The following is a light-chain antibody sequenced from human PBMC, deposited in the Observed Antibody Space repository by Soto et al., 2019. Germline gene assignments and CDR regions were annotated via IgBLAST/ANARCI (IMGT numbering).Light chain of an antibody. J-gene: IGKJ1*01. CDR2: RAS. V-gene: IGKV1-5*03. CDR1: QNIYTG. Sequence: NQLIQNTSTLSASVGARVTITCRASQNIYTGLSWYQQKPGIAPKLLIHRASTLKSGVPSRFSGSGSGTEFTLTISSLQPDDFATYYCQHCNSYSEAFGRGTKVDI. CDR3: QHCNSYSEA.